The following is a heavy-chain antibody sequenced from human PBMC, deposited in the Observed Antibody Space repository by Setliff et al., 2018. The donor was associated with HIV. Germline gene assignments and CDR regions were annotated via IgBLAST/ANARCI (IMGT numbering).Heavy chain of an antibody. Sequence: TLSLTCAVSGYSISTNEWWGWIRQPPGKGLAWIGYISNSENIYYNPSLKSRVTISVETSRNQFSLKLSSVTAADTAVYYCARRARGGSSYYFDYWGQGTLVTVSS. CDR2: ISNSENI. CDR3: ARRARGGSSYYFDY. J-gene: IGHJ4*02. CDR1: GYSISTNEW. D-gene: IGHD1-26*01. V-gene: IGHV4-28*02.